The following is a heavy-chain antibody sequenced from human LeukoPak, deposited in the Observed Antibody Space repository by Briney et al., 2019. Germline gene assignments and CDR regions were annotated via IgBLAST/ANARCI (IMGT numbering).Heavy chain of an antibody. D-gene: IGHD6-6*01. Sequence: SVKVSCKASGGTFSSYAISWVRQAPGQGLEWMGGIIPIFGTANYAQKFQGRVTITTDESTSTAYMELSSLRSEDTAVYYCARLAGSSSSLRYFDYWGQGTLVTVSS. CDR3: ARLAGSSSSLRYFDY. CDR2: IIPIFGTA. CDR1: GGTFSSYA. V-gene: IGHV1-69*05. J-gene: IGHJ4*02.